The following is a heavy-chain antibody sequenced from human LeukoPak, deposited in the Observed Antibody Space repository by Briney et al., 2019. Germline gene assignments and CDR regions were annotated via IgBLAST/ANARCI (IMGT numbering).Heavy chain of an antibody. V-gene: IGHV4-39*01. CDR2: IFYRGNT. CDR3: ARLAAAGIWYYYGMDV. D-gene: IGHD6-13*01. J-gene: IGHJ6*02. CDR1: GASIYDSDYW. Sequence: SETLSLTCTVPGASIYDSDYWWAWSRQPPGTGLDWIASIFYRGNTHYNPSLQSRVNISVDTSKSQFSLKLRSVTAADTAVYYCARLAAAGIWYYYGMDVWGQGTTVTVSS.